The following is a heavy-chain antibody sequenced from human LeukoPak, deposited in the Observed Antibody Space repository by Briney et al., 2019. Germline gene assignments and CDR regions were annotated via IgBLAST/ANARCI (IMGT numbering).Heavy chain of an antibody. J-gene: IGHJ5*02. CDR2: TYYRSKWYN. D-gene: IGHD3-9*01. CDR3: ARDVPNYDILTGYNWFDP. V-gene: IGHV6-1*01. Sequence: SQTLSLTCAISGDSVSSNSAAWSWIRQSPSRGLEWLGRTYYRSKWYNDYAVSVKSRITINPDTSKNQFSLQLNSVTPEDTAVYYCARDVPNYDILTGYNWFDPWGQGTLVTVSS. CDR1: GDSVSSNSAA.